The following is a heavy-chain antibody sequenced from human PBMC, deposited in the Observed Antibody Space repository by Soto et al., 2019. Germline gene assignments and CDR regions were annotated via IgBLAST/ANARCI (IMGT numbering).Heavy chain of an antibody. Sequence: PGGSLTLSCGASGFTFSSYAMHWVRQAPGKGLEYVSAISSNGGSTYYANSVKGRFTISRDNSKNTLYLQMGSLRAEDMAVYYCARLFESAGTQAYYYYGMDVWGQGTTVTVSS. J-gene: IGHJ6*02. CDR3: ARLFESAGTQAYYYYGMDV. D-gene: IGHD1-1*01. CDR1: GFTFSSYA. CDR2: ISSNGGST. V-gene: IGHV3-64*01.